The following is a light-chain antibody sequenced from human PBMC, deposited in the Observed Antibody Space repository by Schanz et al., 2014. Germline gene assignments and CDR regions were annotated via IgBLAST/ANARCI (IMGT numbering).Light chain of an antibody. CDR3: QHYSLSPL. J-gene: IGKJ1*01. V-gene: IGKV3-20*01. CDR2: GAS. Sequence: EIVLTQSPDTLSLSPGDRATLSCRASQSVSSIDLAWYQQKPGQAPNVLIYGASRRATGIPDRFSGSGSGTDFTLTISRLEPEDFAVYYCQHYSLSPLFGQGTKVDI. CDR1: QSVSSID.